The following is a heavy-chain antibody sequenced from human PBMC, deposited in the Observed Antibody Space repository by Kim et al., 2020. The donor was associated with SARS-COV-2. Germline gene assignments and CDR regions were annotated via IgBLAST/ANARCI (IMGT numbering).Heavy chain of an antibody. CDR2: IYYSGST. J-gene: IGHJ4*02. CDR3: ARDDGSSSELDY. D-gene: IGHD6-6*01. CDR1: GGSISSSSYY. Sequence: SETLSLTCTVSGGSISSSSYYWGWIRQPPGKGLEWIGSIYYSGSTYYNPSLKSRVTISVDTSKNQFSLKLSSVTAADTAVYYCARDDGSSSELDYWGQGTLVTVSS. V-gene: IGHV4-39*07.